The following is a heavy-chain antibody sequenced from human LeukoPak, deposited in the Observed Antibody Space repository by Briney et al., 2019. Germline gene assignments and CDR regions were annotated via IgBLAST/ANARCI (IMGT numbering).Heavy chain of an antibody. V-gene: IGHV4-34*01. Sequence: SETLSLTCAVYGGSFSGYYWSWIRQPPGKGLEWIGEINHSGSTNYNPSLKSRVTISVDTSKNQFSLKLSSVTAADTAVYYRARSIDYYFDYWGQGTLVTVSS. D-gene: IGHD3-16*02. CDR3: ARSIDYYFDY. J-gene: IGHJ4*02. CDR1: GGSFSGYY. CDR2: INHSGST.